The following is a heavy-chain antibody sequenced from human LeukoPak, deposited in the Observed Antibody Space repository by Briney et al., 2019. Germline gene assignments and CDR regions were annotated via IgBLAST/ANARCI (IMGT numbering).Heavy chain of an antibody. CDR2: IYYSGST. V-gene: IGHV4-39*01. D-gene: IGHD4-23*01. J-gene: IGHJ3*02. CDR1: GGSISSSSYY. CDR3: ARHHFGGIYNAFDI. Sequence: PSETLSLTCTVSGGSISSSSYYWGWIRQPPGKGLEWIGSIYYSGSTYHNPSLKSRVTISVDTSKNQFSLNLSSVTAADTAVYYCARHHFGGIYNAFDIWGQGTMVTVSS.